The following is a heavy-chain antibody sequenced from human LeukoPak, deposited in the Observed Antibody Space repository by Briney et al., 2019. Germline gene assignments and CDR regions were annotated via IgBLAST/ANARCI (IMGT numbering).Heavy chain of an antibody. J-gene: IGHJ4*02. CDR2: IKHDGSEE. CDR1: GLSISGQW. CDR3: GYTNNFYH. V-gene: IGHV3-7*01. Sequence: GGSLRLSCVASGLSISGQWMNCVRQAPGQGLEWAANIKHDGSEEYYVDSVKGRFTISRDDGRNSVSLQMNSVRAEDTAVYYCGYTNNFYHWGQGTLLVVSS. D-gene: IGHD3-16*02.